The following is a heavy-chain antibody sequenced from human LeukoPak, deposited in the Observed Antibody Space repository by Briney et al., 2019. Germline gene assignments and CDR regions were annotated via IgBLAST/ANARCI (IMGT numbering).Heavy chain of an antibody. CDR2: ISYDGSNK. CDR1: GFTFSSYA. CDR3: ARVTGSGYDY. V-gene: IGHV3-30-3*01. Sequence: QTGGSLRLSCAASGFTFSSYAMHWVRQAPGKGLEWVAVISYDGSNKYYADSVKGRFTISRDNSKNTLYLQMNSLRAEDTAVYYCARVTGSGYDYWGQGTLVTVSS. D-gene: IGHD6-19*01. J-gene: IGHJ4*02.